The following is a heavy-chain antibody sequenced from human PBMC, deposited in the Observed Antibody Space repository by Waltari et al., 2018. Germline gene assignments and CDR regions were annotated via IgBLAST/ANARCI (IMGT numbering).Heavy chain of an antibody. CDR1: GFTFSSYA. D-gene: IGHD3-3*01. CDR3: AKDYDFWSGYSDY. Sequence: EVQLVESGGGLVQPGGSLRLSCAASGFTFSSYAMSWVRQAPGKGLEWVSAISGSGGSTYYADAVKGRFTISRDNSKNTLYRQMNSLRAEDTAVYYCAKDYDFWSGYSDYWGQGTLVTVSS. J-gene: IGHJ4*02. V-gene: IGHV3-23*04. CDR2: ISGSGGST.